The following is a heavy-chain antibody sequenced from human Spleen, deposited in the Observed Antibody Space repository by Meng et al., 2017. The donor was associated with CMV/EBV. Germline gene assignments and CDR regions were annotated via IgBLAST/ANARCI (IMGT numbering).Heavy chain of an antibody. Sequence: ASVKVSCKVSGYTLTELSIHWVRQAPGRGLEWMGGFDPEDGEKIYAQKFQGRVTITTDESTSTAYMELSSLRSEDTAVYYCATAATISGVVWDAMDVWGQGTTVTVSS. J-gene: IGHJ6*02. CDR3: ATAATISGVVWDAMDV. CDR2: FDPEDGEK. V-gene: IGHV1-24*01. D-gene: IGHD3-3*01. CDR1: GYTLTELS.